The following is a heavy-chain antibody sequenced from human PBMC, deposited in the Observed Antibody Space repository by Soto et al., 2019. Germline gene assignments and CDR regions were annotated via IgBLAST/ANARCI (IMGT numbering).Heavy chain of an antibody. Sequence: EVQLVESGGGLIQPGGSLRLSCAASGFTVSSNYMSWVRQAPGKGLEWVSVIYSGGSTYYADSVKGRFTISRDNSKNTLYLQMNSLRAEDTAVYYCARGGGRITMVRGVIDAFDIWGQGTMVTVSS. CDR3: ARGGGRITMVRGVIDAFDI. J-gene: IGHJ3*02. V-gene: IGHV3-53*01. D-gene: IGHD3-10*01. CDR1: GFTVSSNY. CDR2: IYSGGST.